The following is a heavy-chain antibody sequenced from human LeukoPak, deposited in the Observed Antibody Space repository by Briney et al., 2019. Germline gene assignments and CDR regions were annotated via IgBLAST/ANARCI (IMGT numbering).Heavy chain of an antibody. J-gene: IGHJ4*02. V-gene: IGHV4-4*02. Sequence: PSETLSLTCAVSGGSISSSNWWSWVRQPPGKGLEWIGEIYHSGSTNYNPSLKSRVTISVDKSKNQFSLKLSSVTAADTAVYYCARGQLLWFGELWVPFDYWGQGTLVTVSS. CDR3: ARGQLLWFGELWVPFDY. CDR2: IYHSGST. CDR1: GGSISSSNW. D-gene: IGHD3-10*01.